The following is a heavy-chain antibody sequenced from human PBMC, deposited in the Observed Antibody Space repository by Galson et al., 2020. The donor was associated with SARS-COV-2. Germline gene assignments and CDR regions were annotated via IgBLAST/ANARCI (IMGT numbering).Heavy chain of an antibody. CDR3: AGGLKLAPLTFDI. Sequence: GESLKISCAASGFTVSSNYMHWVRQAPGKGLEWVSVMYSGGSTWYADSVEGRFTISRDNSKNTLYLQMNSLRAEDTAVYFCAGGLKLAPLTFDIWGQGTMVTVSS. CDR2: MYSGGST. D-gene: IGHD1-1*01. V-gene: IGHV3-53*01. CDR1: GFTVSSNY. J-gene: IGHJ3*02.